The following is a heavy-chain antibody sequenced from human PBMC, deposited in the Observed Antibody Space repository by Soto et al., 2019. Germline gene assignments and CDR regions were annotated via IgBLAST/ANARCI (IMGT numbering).Heavy chain of an antibody. Sequence: EVQLVESGGGLVQPGRSLRLSCAASGFTFDDYAMHWVRQAPGKGLEWVSGISWNSGSIGFADSVKGRFTISRDNAKNSLYLQMNSLRAEDTALYYCAKDPYSSSWYMGAFDIWGQGTMVTVSS. CDR3: AKDPYSSSWYMGAFDI. D-gene: IGHD6-13*01. CDR2: ISWNSGSI. V-gene: IGHV3-9*01. J-gene: IGHJ3*02. CDR1: GFTFDDYA.